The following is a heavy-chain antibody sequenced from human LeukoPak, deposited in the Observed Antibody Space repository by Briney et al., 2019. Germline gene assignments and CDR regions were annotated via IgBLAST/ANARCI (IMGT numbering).Heavy chain of an antibody. J-gene: IGHJ4*02. Sequence: PGGSLRLSCAASGFTFSSYAMSWVRQAPGKGLEWVSAFSGSGGSTYYADSVKGRFTISRDSSKNTLYLQMNSLRAGDTAVYYCAKRHSSSWYFWGQGTLVTVSS. D-gene: IGHD6-13*01. CDR3: AKRHSSSWYF. V-gene: IGHV3-23*01. CDR1: GFTFSSYA. CDR2: FSGSGGST.